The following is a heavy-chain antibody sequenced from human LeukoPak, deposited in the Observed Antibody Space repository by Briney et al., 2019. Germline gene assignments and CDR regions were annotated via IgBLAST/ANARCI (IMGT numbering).Heavy chain of an antibody. J-gene: IGHJ4*02. CDR3: AIDFWSGYSDY. CDR1: GFTLSAHG. V-gene: IGHV3-30*02. D-gene: IGHD3-3*01. CDR2: IRHDGNNQ. Sequence: SGGSLRLSCAASGFTLSAHGMHWVCQAPGKGLEWVAYIRHDGNNQQYVDSVKGRFTISRDNSKNMLYLQMNSLRVEDTAVYYCAIDFWSGYSDYWGEGTLVTVSS.